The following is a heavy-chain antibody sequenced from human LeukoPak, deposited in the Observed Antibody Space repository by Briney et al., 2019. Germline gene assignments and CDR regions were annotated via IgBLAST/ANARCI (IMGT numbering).Heavy chain of an antibody. J-gene: IGHJ4*02. D-gene: IGHD3-3*01. V-gene: IGHV3-23*01. Sequence: QPGGSLRLSCAASGSTFSSYAMSWVRRAPGKGLEWVSAISGSGGSSYYADSVKGRFTISRDNSKNTLYLQMNSLRAEDTAVYYCAKETYYDFWSGYQKFDYWGQGTLVTVSS. CDR2: ISGSGGSS. CDR1: GSTFSSYA. CDR3: AKETYYDFWSGYQKFDY.